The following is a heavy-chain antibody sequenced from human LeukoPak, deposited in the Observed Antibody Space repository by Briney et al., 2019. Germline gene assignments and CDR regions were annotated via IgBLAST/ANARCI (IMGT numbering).Heavy chain of an antibody. Sequence: SETLSLTCTVSGGSISSYYWSWIRQPPGKGLEWIGYIYYSGSTNYNPSLKSRVTISVDTSKNQFSLKLSSVTAADTAVYYCARAGYCSGGSCYPRYYYYYGMDVWGQGTTVTVSS. CDR1: GGSISSYY. CDR3: ARAGYCSGGSCYPRYYYYYGMDV. J-gene: IGHJ6*02. D-gene: IGHD2-15*01. V-gene: IGHV4-59*01. CDR2: IYYSGST.